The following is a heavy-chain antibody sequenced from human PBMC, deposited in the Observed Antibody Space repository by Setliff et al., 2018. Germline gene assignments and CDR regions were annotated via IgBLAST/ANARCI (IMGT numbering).Heavy chain of an antibody. CDR2: INPNSGGT. CDR1: GGTFSSYA. D-gene: IGHD1-26*01. CDR3: ARGRGSYYYHMDV. J-gene: IGHJ6*03. V-gene: IGHV1-2*06. Sequence: GASVKVSCKASGGTFSSYAITWVRQAPGQGLEWMGRINPNSGGTNYAQKFQGRVTMTRDTSISTAYMELSRLRSDDTAVYYCARGRGSYYYHMDVWGKGTTVTVSS.